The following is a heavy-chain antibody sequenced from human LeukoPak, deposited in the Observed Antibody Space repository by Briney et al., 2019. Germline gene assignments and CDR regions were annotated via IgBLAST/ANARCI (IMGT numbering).Heavy chain of an antibody. D-gene: IGHD2-21*02. V-gene: IGHV1-46*02. J-gene: IGHJ4*02. Sequence: GASVKVSCKASGYTFNNYYLHWVRQGPGQGLEWMGMINPSGGRTIYSQKFQGRVTLTTDTSRSTVYMELSSLQSEDTAVYYCARGGTFGDCDYWGQGTLVTVSS. CDR1: GYTFNNYY. CDR2: INPSGGRT. CDR3: ARGGTFGDCDY.